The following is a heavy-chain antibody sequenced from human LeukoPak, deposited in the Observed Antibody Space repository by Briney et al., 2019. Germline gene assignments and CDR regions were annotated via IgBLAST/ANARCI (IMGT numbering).Heavy chain of an antibody. CDR2: ISYDGSNK. CDR3: AREWNYYGSGSYCDALEI. D-gene: IGHD3-10*01. V-gene: IGHV3-30-3*01. CDR1: GFTFSRYA. Sequence: QAWRSLRLSCAASGFTFSRYAMHWVRQAPGKGLEWVAVISYDGSNKFYADSVKGRFTIYRDNSNNTLYLQMNSPRVEDTAVYYCAREWNYYGSGSYCDALEIWGQGTMVTVSS. J-gene: IGHJ3*02.